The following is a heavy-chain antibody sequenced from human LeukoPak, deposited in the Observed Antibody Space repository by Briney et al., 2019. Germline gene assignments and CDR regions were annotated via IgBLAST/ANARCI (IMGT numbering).Heavy chain of an antibody. Sequence: SETLSLTCTVSGGSISSYYWSWIRQPPGKGLEWIGYIYYSGSTNYNPPLKSRVTISVDTSKNQFSLKLSSVTAADTAVYYCARLKDDCGGDCYPDWYFDLWGRGTLVTVSS. J-gene: IGHJ2*01. CDR1: GGSISSYY. V-gene: IGHV4-59*01. CDR2: IYYSGST. D-gene: IGHD2-21*02. CDR3: ARLKDDCGGDCYPDWYFDL.